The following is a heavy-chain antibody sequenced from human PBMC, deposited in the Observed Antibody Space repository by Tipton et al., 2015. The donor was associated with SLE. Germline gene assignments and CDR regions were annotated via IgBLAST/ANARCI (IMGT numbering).Heavy chain of an antibody. CDR1: GGSFSGYY. J-gene: IGHJ3*02. CDR2: INHSGST. D-gene: IGHD5-24*01. V-gene: IGHV4-34*01. CDR3: AKDHGYNDGGAFDI. Sequence: TLSLTCAVYGGSFSGYYWSWIRQPPGKGLEWIGEINHSGSTNYNPSLKSRVTISVDTSKNQSSLKLSSVTAADTAVYYCAKDHGYNDGGAFDIWGQGTMVTVSS.